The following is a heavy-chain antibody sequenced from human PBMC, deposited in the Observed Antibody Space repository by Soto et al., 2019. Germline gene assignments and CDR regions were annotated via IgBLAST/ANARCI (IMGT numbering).Heavy chain of an antibody. CDR1: DFSLSTYG. D-gene: IGHD3-16*01. CDR3: ARDLGGPDY. Sequence: GGSLRLSCAASDFSLSTYGMHWVRQVPGRGLECVARLSIDGFGAAYADSVKGRFFISRDIARNTLSLQMNSLRADDTAVYYCARDLGGPDYWGRGTSVTVSS. CDR2: LSIDGFGA. J-gene: IGHJ4*02. V-gene: IGHV3-74*03.